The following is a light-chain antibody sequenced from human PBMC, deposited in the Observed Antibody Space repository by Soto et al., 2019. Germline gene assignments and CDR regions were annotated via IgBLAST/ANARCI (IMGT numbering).Light chain of an antibody. CDR1: QSVSSSY. CDR3: QQYGSSPTT. Sequence: EIVMRQSPATLSVSPGERATLSCRASQSVSSSYLAWYQQKPGQAPRLLIYGASSRATGIPDRFSGSGSGTDFTLTISRLEPEDFAVYYCQQYGSSPTTFGQGTKVDIK. CDR2: GAS. J-gene: IGKJ1*01. V-gene: IGKV3-20*01.